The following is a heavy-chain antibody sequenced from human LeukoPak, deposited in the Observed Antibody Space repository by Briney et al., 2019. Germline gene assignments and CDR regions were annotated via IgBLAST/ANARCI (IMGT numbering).Heavy chain of an antibody. CDR3: ARASLNSGSYYAGGYYFDY. J-gene: IGHJ4*02. D-gene: IGHD1-26*01. Sequence: PGGSLRLSCAASGFTVSSNYMSWVRQAPGKGLEWVSVIYSGGSTYYADSVKGRFTISRDNSKNTLYLQMNSLRAEDTAVYYCARASLNSGSYYAGGYYFDYWGQGTLVTVSS. V-gene: IGHV3-66*01. CDR2: IYSGGST. CDR1: GFTVSSNY.